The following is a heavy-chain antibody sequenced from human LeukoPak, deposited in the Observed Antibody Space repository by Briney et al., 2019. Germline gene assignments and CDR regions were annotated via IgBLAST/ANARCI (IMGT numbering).Heavy chain of an antibody. Sequence: GGSLRLSCVVSGFSFSSYWMSWVRQAPGKGLEWVANIKQEGNEKYYVDSVKGRFTISRDNAKNSLYLQMNSLRAEDTAVYNCARVRYYYYMDVWGKGTTVTISS. CDR1: GFSFSSYW. CDR3: ARVRYYYYMDV. V-gene: IGHV3-7*01. J-gene: IGHJ6*03. CDR2: IKQEGNEK.